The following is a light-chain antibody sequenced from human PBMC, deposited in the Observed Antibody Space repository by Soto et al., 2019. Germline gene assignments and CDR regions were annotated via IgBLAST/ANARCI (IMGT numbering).Light chain of an antibody. V-gene: IGKV3-11*01. Sequence: EIVLTQSPATLSLSPGERATLSCRTSQSVSSYLAWYQQKPGQARRLLIYDPSNRATGIPARFSGSGSGTDFTLTISGLVPEHFAGYNCQQRSNWPPSITCGQGTRLEIK. CDR2: DPS. CDR1: QSVSSY. J-gene: IGKJ5*01. CDR3: QQRSNWPPSIT.